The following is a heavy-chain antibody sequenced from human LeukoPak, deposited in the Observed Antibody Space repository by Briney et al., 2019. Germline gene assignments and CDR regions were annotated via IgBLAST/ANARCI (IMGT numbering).Heavy chain of an antibody. CDR2: VGNTGQAK. CDR1: GFTFSSLA. Sequence: GGSLRLSCAASGFTFSSLAIHWVRQAPGRGLEWVAVVGNTGQAKFYSDSVKGRFTISKDNSKNTVYLEVNSLRDDDTAVYYCAKEGGWGNWYFDLWGRGALVTVSS. D-gene: IGHD3-16*01. V-gene: IGHV3-30*02. J-gene: IGHJ2*01. CDR3: AKEGGWGNWYFDL.